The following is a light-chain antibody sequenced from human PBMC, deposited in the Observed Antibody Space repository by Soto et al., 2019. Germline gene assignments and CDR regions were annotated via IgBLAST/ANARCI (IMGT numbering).Light chain of an antibody. CDR1: QSVLYSSNNKNY. CDR3: QQYYGTPLT. V-gene: IGKV4-1*01. Sequence: DIVLTQSPDSLAVSLGERATINCKSSQSVLYSSNNKNYLAWYQQKPVQPPKLLIYWASTRESGVPDRFSGSGSGTDLTLTISSLQAEDVAVYYCQQYYGTPLTFGQGTKLEIK. CDR2: WAS. J-gene: IGKJ2*01.